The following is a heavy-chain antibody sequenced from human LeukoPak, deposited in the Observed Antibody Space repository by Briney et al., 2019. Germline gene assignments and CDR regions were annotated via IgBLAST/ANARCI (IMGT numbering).Heavy chain of an antibody. J-gene: IGHJ4*02. Sequence: GGSLRLSCAASGFTFSSYGMHWVRQAPGKGLEWVAVISYDGSNKYYADSVKGRFTISRDNSKNTLYLQMNSLRAEDTAVYYCATTLWFGELLGFDYWGQGTLVTVSS. CDR2: ISYDGSNK. V-gene: IGHV3-30*03. CDR1: GFTFSSYG. CDR3: ATTLWFGELLGFDY. D-gene: IGHD3-10*01.